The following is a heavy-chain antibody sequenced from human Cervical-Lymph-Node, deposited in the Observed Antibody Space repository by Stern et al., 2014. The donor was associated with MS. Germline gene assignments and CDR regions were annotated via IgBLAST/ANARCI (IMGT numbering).Heavy chain of an antibody. J-gene: IGHJ3*02. V-gene: IGHV1-18*01. CDR2: ISVYNGRT. CDR1: GYTFTKFD. CDR3: LVLVPAAIIDPAYDI. Sequence: QVQLVQSVPEVKKPGASVKVSCKASGYTFTKFDVNWVRQAPGQGLEWMGGISVYNGRTNYAQKFQGRVTMATDTSTNTVYVELRSLRSDDTAVYYCLVLVPAAIIDPAYDIWGQGTMVIVSS. D-gene: IGHD2-2*02.